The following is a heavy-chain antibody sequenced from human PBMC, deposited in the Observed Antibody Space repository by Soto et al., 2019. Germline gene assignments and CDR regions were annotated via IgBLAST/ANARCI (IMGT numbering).Heavy chain of an antibody. D-gene: IGHD3-22*01. J-gene: IGHJ4*02. V-gene: IGHV6-1*01. CDR2: TYYRSKWYN. Sequence: QVQLQQSGPGLVKPSQTLSLTCAISGDSVSSNDAAWEWIRQSPTRGLEWLGRTYYRSKWYNEYTVSLRSRIIINADASRNQVSLHLSSVTPEDTAVYYCARMSDSTFDFWGPGILVTVSS. CDR3: ARMSDSTFDF. CDR1: GDSVSSNDAA.